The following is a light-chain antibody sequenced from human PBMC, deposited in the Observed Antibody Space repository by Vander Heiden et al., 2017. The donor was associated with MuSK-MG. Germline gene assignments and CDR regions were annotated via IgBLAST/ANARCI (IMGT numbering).Light chain of an antibody. CDR3: QQSDSTPNT. J-gene: IGKJ4*02. Sequence: DIQMTQSPSSLSASVGDRVSITCRASQSISSYLNWYQQKPGKAPNLLIYGASTLKSGVASRFSGSASGTDFTLTISMLQPEDFTIYYCQQSDSTPNTFGGGTKLEIK. CDR1: QSISSY. V-gene: IGKV1-39*01. CDR2: GAS.